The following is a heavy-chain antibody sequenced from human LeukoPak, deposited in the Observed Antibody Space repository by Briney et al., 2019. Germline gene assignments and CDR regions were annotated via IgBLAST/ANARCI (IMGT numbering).Heavy chain of an antibody. CDR1: GFTFSSYG. V-gene: IGHV3-30*18. J-gene: IGHJ3*02. CDR2: ISYDGSSK. Sequence: PGGSLRLSCAASGFTFSSYGMHWVRQAPGKGLEWVAVISYDGSSKYYADSVKGRFTISRDNSKNTLYLQMNSLRAEDTAVYYCAKRNYYDSSGYEDPLDIWGQGTMVTVSS. CDR3: AKRNYYDSSGYEDPLDI. D-gene: IGHD3-22*01.